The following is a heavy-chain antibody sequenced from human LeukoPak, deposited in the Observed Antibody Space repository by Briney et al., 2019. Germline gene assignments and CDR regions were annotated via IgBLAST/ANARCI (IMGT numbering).Heavy chain of an antibody. CDR1: GGTFSSYA. Sequence: SVKVSCKASGGTFSSYAISWVRQAPGQGLEWMGRIIPILGIANYAQKFQGRVTITADKSTSTAYMELSSLRSEDTAVYYCARGRGYSYGSYDYWGQGTLVTVSS. CDR3: ARGRGYSYGSYDY. CDR2: IIPILGIA. D-gene: IGHD5-18*01. J-gene: IGHJ4*02. V-gene: IGHV1-69*04.